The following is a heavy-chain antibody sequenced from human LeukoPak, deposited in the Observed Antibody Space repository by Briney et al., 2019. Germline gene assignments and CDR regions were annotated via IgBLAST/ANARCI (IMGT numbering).Heavy chain of an antibody. J-gene: IGHJ4*02. D-gene: IGHD3-3*01. Sequence: PGGSLRLSXAASGFTFCSYSMNWVRQAPGKGLEWVSSISSSSSYIYYADSVKGRFTISRDNAKNSLYLQMNSLRAEDTAVYYCARVPLPRVAVEYYFDYWGQGTLVTVSS. V-gene: IGHV3-21*01. CDR2: ISSSSSYI. CDR1: GFTFCSYS. CDR3: ARVPLPRVAVEYYFDY.